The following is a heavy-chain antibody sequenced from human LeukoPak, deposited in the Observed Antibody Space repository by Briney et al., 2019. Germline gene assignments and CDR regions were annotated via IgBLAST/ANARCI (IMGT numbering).Heavy chain of an antibody. D-gene: IGHD2-2*01. CDR3: ARDRCSSTSCYPHQFDP. CDR1: GGTFSSYA. CDR2: IIPILGIA. Sequence: ASVKVSCEASGGTFSSYAISWVRQAPGQGLEWMGRIIPILGIANYAQKFQGRVTITADKSTSTAYMELSSLRSEDTAVYYCARDRCSSTSCYPHQFDPWGQGTLVTVSS. V-gene: IGHV1-69*04. J-gene: IGHJ5*02.